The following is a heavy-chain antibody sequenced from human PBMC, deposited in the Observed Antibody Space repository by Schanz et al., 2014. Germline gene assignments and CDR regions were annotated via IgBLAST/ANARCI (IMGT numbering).Heavy chain of an antibody. D-gene: IGHD1-1*01. CDR3: ARGTDWNLHY. V-gene: IGHV3-66*01. Sequence: VQLVESGGGVVQFGRSLRLSCGGSGFTFSSYAMSWVRQAPGKGLEWVSVIYSGIGAYYADSVKDRFTVSRDNSKNTVYLQMNSLRAGDTAVYYCARGTDWNLHYWGQGALVTVSS. CDR2: IYSGIGA. CDR1: GFTFSSYA. J-gene: IGHJ4*02.